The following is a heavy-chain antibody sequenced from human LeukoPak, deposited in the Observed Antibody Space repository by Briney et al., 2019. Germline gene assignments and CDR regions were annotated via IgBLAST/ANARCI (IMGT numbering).Heavy chain of an antibody. CDR3: ARIRYCSSTSCYAGVHRFDP. Sequence: SETLSLTCTVSGGSISSYYWSWIRQPAGKGLEWIGRIYTSGSTNYNPPLKSRVTMSVDTSKNQFSLKLSSVTAADTAVYYCARIRYCSSTSCYAGVHRFDPWGQGTLVTVSS. CDR2: IYTSGST. J-gene: IGHJ5*02. V-gene: IGHV4-4*07. D-gene: IGHD2-2*01. CDR1: GGSISSYY.